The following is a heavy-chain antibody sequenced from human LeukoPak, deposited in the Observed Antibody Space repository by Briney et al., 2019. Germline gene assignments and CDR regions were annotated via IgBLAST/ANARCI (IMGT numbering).Heavy chain of an antibody. CDR1: GGTFSSYT. CDR2: IIPILGIA. J-gene: IGHJ4*02. D-gene: IGHD4-17*01. V-gene: IGHV1-69*02. Sequence: SVKVSCKASGGTFSSYTISRVRQAPGQGLEWMGRIIPILGIANYAQKFQGRVTITADKSTSTAYMELSSLRSEDTAVYYCARGNHGDYYFDYWGQGTLVTVSS. CDR3: ARGNHGDYYFDY.